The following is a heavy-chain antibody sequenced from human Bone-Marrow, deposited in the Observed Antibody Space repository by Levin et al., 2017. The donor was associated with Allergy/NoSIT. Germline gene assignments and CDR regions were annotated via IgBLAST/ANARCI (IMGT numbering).Heavy chain of an antibody. D-gene: IGHD1-26*01. Sequence: GGSLRLSCAASGFIFSAYNMNWVRQAPGKGLEWVSSISSSSSSLYYADSVKGRFTISRDNAKNSLFLQMNSLRADDTGVYYCTTDGVSYYNNWGQGTQVTVSS. CDR1: GFIFSAYN. CDR3: TTDGVSYYNN. J-gene: IGHJ4*02. V-gene: IGHV3-21*01. CDR2: ISSSSSSL.